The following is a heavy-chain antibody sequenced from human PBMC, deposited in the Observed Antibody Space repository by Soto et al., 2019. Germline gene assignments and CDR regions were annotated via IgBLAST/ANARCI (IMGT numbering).Heavy chain of an antibody. V-gene: IGHV4-59*08. D-gene: IGHD2-15*01. CDR1: GGSINNYY. CDR2: IYYSGST. Sequence: SETLSLTCTVSGGSINNYYWSWIRQPPGKGLEWIGYIYYSGSTSYNPSLKSRVTISVDTSKNQFSLKLSSVIAADTAVYYCARGNSLYCSGGSCYPTVYYYYGMDVWGQGTTVTVSS. CDR3: ARGNSLYCSGGSCYPTVYYYYGMDV. J-gene: IGHJ6*02.